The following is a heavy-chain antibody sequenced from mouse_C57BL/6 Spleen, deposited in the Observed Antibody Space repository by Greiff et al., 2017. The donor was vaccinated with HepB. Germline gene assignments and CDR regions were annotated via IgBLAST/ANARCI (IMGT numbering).Heavy chain of an antibody. V-gene: IGHV5-17*01. D-gene: IGHD1-1*01. CDR2: ISSGSSTI. CDR1: GFTFSDYG. J-gene: IGHJ3*01. CDR3: AREDYGSSLAWFAY. Sequence: EVQLVESGGGLVKPGGSLKLSCAASGFTFSDYGMHWVRQAPEKGLEWVAYISSGSSTIYYADTVKGRFTISRDNAKNTLFLQMTSLRSEDTAMYYCAREDYGSSLAWFAYWGQGTLVTVSA.